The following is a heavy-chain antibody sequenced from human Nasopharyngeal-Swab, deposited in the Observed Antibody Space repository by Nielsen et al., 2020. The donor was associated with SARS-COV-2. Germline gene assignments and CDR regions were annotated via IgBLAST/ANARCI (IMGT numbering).Heavy chain of an antibody. CDR2: IKQDGSEK. Sequence: GGSLRLSCAASGFPFNIYWMSWVRQALGKGLEWVANIKQDGSEKYYVNSVKGRFTISRDNAKNSLYLQMNSLRAEDTAVYYCARDPIPAGGSDGFDIWGQGTMVTVSS. J-gene: IGHJ3*02. CDR1: GFPFNIYW. V-gene: IGHV3-7*01. CDR3: ARDPIPAGGSDGFDI. D-gene: IGHD1-26*01.